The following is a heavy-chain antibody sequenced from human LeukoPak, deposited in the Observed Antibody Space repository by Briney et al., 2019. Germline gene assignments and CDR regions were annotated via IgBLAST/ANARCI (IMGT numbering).Heavy chain of an antibody. CDR1: GGSISSYY. CDR3: AIQRSSDCSSTSCYTGPSYYYYYMDV. V-gene: IGHV4-4*07. D-gene: IGHD2-2*02. J-gene: IGHJ6*03. Sequence: SETLSLTCTVSGGSISSYYWSWIRQPAGKGLEWIGRIYTSGSTNYNPSLKSRVTMSVDTSKNQFSLKLSSVTAADTAVYYCAIQRSSDCSSTSCYTGPSYYYYYMDVWGKGTTVTVSS. CDR2: IYTSGST.